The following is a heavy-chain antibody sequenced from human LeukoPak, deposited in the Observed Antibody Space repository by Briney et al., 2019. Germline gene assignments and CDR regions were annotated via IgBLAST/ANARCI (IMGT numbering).Heavy chain of an antibody. J-gene: IGHJ4*02. CDR3: AKAASPITIVTFDY. CDR1: GFTVSSNY. CDR2: IYSGGST. D-gene: IGHD3-10*01. V-gene: IGHV3-66*01. Sequence: PGGSLRLSCAASGFTVSSNYMSWVRQAPGKGLEWVSVIYSGGSTYYADSVKGRFTISRDNSKNTLYLQMNSLRAEDTAVYYCAKAASPITIVTFDYWGQGTLVTVSS.